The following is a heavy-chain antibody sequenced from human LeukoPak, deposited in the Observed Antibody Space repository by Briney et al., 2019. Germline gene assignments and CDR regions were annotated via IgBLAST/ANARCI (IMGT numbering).Heavy chain of an antibody. J-gene: IGHJ4*02. CDR3: ARWVAATPYYFDY. V-gene: IGHV1-69*04. CDR2: IIPILGIA. D-gene: IGHD2-15*01. CDR1: GGTFSGYA. Sequence: ASVKVSCKASGGTFSGYAIRWVRQAPGQGLEWMGRIIPILGIANYAQKFQGRVTITADKSTSTAYMELSSLRSEDTAVYYCARWVAATPYYFDYWGQGTLVTVSS.